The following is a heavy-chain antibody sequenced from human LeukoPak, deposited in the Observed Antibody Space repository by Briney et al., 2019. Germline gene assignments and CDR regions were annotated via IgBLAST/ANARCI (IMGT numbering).Heavy chain of an antibody. V-gene: IGHV3-74*01. Sequence: GGSLRLSCAASGFTFSPYWMHWVRQAPGKGLVGFSHINRDGSDTSYADSVKGRLTISRDNSKNPLYLQLNNPRADDTAVYYCTRIRSGYSYGIDYWGRGTLVTVSS. J-gene: IGHJ4*02. CDR1: GFTFSPYW. CDR2: INRDGSDT. CDR3: TRIRSGYSYGIDY. D-gene: IGHD5-18*01.